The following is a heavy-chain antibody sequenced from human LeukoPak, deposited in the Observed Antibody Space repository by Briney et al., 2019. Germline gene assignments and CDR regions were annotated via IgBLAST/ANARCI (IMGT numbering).Heavy chain of an antibody. J-gene: IGHJ3*02. CDR2: ISGSGGST. V-gene: IGHV3-23*01. Sequence: GGSLRLSCAASGFTFSSYAMSWVRQAPGKGLEGVSAISGSGGSTYYADSVKGRFTISRDNSKNTLYLQMNSLRSDDTAVYYCAKIGYDSSGSQVGAFDIWGQGTMVTVSS. CDR1: GFTFSSYA. D-gene: IGHD3-22*01. CDR3: AKIGYDSSGSQVGAFDI.